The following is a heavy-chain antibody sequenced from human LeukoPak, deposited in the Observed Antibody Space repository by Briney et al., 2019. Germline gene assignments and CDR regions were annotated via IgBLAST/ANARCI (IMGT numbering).Heavy chain of an antibody. CDR1: GGSISSSSYY. CDR2: IYYSGST. V-gene: IGHV4-39*01. J-gene: IGHJ4*02. CDR3: ASFRYSSGFVFDY. Sequence: SETLSLTCTVSGGSISSSSYYWGWIHQPPGKGLEWIGSIYYSGSTYYNPSLKSRVTISVDTSKNQFSLKLSSVTAADTAVYYCASFRYSSGFVFDYWGQGTLVTVSS. D-gene: IGHD6-19*01.